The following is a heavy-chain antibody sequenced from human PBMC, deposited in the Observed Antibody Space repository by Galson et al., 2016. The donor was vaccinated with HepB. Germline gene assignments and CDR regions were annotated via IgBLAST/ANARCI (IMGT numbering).Heavy chain of an antibody. CDR2: VSGSGVST. CDR3: AKHQGSGWFSQFDY. D-gene: IGHD6-19*01. J-gene: IGHJ4*02. CDR1: GFTFMSYA. V-gene: IGHV3-23*01. Sequence: SLRLSCAASGFTFMSYAMSWVRQTPGKGLEWVSAVSGSGVSTHYADSVKGRFTISRANSKNTLYLQMSSLRAGATAIYYCAKHQGSGWFSQFDYWGQGSLVIVSS.